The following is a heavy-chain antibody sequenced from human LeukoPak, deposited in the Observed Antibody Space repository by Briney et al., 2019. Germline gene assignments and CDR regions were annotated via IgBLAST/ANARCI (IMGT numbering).Heavy chain of an antibody. CDR3: TRHDIVVVPAAVTKSGFDY. V-gene: IGHV3-49*04. CDR2: TRSKAYGGTT. J-gene: IGHJ4*02. Sequence: PGRSLRLSCTASGFTFGDYAMSWVRQAPGKGLEWVGFTRSKAYGGTTEYAASVKGRFTISRDDSKSIAYLQMNSLKTEDTAVYYCTRHDIVVVPAAVTKSGFDYWGQGTLVTVYS. CDR1: GFTFGDYA. D-gene: IGHD2-2*01.